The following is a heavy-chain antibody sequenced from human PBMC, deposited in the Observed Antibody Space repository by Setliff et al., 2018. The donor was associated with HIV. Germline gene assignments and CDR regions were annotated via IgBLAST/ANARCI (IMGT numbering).Heavy chain of an antibody. CDR1: GGSISSYY. Sequence: SETLSLTCTVSGGSISSYYWSWIRHPPGKGLEWLGYIYYSGSTNYNPSLKSRVTISVDTSKNQFSLKLNSVTAADTAVYYCARSPPTTFWSGYTYYYYMDVWGKGTTVTVSS. V-gene: IGHV4-59*01. J-gene: IGHJ6*03. D-gene: IGHD3-3*01. CDR2: IYYSGST. CDR3: ARSPPTTFWSGYTYYYYMDV.